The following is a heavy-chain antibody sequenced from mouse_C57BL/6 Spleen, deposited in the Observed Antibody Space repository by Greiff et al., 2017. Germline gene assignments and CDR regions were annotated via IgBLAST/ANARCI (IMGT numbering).Heavy chain of an antibody. CDR3: ASYGSRAWFAY. D-gene: IGHD1-1*01. CDR2: ILPGSGST. V-gene: IGHV1-9*01. J-gene: IGHJ3*01. CDR1: GCTFTGYW. Sequence: QVQLQQSGAELMKPGASVKLSCKATGCTFTGYWIEWVKQRPGHGLEWIGEILPGSGSTNYNEKFKGKATFTADTSSNTAYMQLSSLTTEDSAIYYCASYGSRAWFAYWGQGTLVTVSA.